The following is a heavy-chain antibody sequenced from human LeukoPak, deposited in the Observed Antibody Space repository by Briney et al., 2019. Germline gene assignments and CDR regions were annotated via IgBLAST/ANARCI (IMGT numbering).Heavy chain of an antibody. Sequence: PGGSLSLSCAASGFTSSRYWMHWVRQAPGKELMWVSGISPYGSTTLYAESVKGRFTISRDNDKNTLYLQMNSLGAEDTAVYYCTTVLCSNRNSLCDYWGQGTLVTVSS. CDR2: ISPYGSTT. D-gene: IGHD1-14*01. CDR1: GFTSSRYW. CDR3: TTVLCSNRNSLCDY. V-gene: IGHV3-74*03. J-gene: IGHJ4*02.